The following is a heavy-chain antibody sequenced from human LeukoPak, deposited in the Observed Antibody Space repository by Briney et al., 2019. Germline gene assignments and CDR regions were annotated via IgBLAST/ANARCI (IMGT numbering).Heavy chain of an antibody. V-gene: IGHV3-64D*06. Sequence: GGSLSLSCSASGLTFSRYAMHWARQARGKGLEYVSAISSNGGRTYYADSVKGRVTISRENSKNTLYLQMSSLRDEDTAVYYWVEDASHRGSRITYYVDYWGQGTLVTVS. D-gene: IGHD3-10*01. CDR2: ISSNGGRT. J-gene: IGHJ4*02. CDR1: GLTFSRYA. CDR3: VEDASHRGSRITYYVDY.